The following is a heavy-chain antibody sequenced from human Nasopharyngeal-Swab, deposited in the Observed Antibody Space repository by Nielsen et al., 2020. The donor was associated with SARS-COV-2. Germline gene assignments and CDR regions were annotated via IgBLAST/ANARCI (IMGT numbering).Heavy chain of an antibody. CDR2: ISSSSSYI. Sequence: GGALRLSRAAPGFTFSSYNMKWVRQAPGKGLEWVSSISSSSSYIYYADSVKGRFTISRDNAKNSLYLQMNSLRAEDTAVYYCARGGNSVYWGQGTLVTVSS. D-gene: IGHD4-23*01. CDR3: ARGGNSVY. CDR1: GFTFSSYN. V-gene: IGHV3-21*01. J-gene: IGHJ4*02.